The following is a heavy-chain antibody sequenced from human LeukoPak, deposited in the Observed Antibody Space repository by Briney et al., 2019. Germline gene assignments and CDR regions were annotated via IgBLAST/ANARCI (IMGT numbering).Heavy chain of an antibody. V-gene: IGHV1-2*02. D-gene: IGHD6-19*01. CDR2: INPNSGGT. CDR1: GYTFTSYG. Sequence: ASVKVSCKASGYTFTSYGISWVRQAPGQGLEWTGWINPNSGGTNYAQKFQGRVTMTRDTSISTAYMELSRLRSDDTAVYYCARVRRGAVAGTDYWGQGTLVTVSS. CDR3: ARVRRGAVAGTDY. J-gene: IGHJ4*02.